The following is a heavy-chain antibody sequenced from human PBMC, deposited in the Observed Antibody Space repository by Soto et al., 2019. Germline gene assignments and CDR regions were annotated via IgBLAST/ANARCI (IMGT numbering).Heavy chain of an antibody. CDR1: GGSFSGYY. J-gene: IGHJ6*03. CDR3: ARPYTLTTGTTGRPNMDV. V-gene: IGHV4-34*01. CDR2: INHSGST. D-gene: IGHD1-1*01. Sequence: SETLSLTCAVYGGSFSGYYWSWIRQPPGKGLEWIGEINHSGSTNYNPSLKSRVTISVDTSKNQFSLKLSSVTAADTAVYYCARPYTLTTGTTGRPNMDVWGKGTTVTVSS.